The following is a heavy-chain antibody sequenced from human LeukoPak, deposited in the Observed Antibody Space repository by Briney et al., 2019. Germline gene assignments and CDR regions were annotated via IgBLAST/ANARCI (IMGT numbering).Heavy chain of an antibody. CDR3: ARGDIALDY. V-gene: IGHV6-1*01. CDR1: GDSVSSNSAV. CDR2: TYYKSKWSS. J-gene: IGHJ4*02. Sequence: SQTLSLTFAISGDSVSSNSAVWNWIRQSPSRGLEWLGRTYYKSKWSSDLAISVKSRITINPDTSKNQFSLHLNSVTPEDTAVYYCARGDIALDYWGQGTLVTVSS. D-gene: IGHD5-12*01.